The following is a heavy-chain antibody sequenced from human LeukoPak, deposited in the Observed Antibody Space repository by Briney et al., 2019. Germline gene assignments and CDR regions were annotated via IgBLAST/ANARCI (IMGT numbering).Heavy chain of an antibody. V-gene: IGHV3-48*04. CDR3: ARTSSGWYDY. Sequence: GGSLRLSCAASGFTFSSYSMNWVRQASGKGLEWVSYISSSGSTIYYADSVKGRFTISRDNAKNSLYLQMNSLRAEDTAVYYCARTSSGWYDYWGQGTLVTVSS. D-gene: IGHD6-19*01. CDR1: GFTFSSYS. J-gene: IGHJ4*02. CDR2: ISSSGSTI.